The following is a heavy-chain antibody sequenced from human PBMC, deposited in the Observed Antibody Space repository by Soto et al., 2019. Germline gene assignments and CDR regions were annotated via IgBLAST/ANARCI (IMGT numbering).Heavy chain of an antibody. V-gene: IGHV1-18*01. CDR1: GYTFSSDG. Sequence: QVQLAQSGAEVKKPGASVTVSCKASGYTFSSDGISWVRQAPGQGLEWVGWISVHNGYTKYATELQGRVTMTTDTSTSTADLELRSLRSDGSAVYYCARLEHNFGPHDYWGQGTLVTVTS. D-gene: IGHD1-1*01. CDR2: ISVHNGYT. CDR3: ARLEHNFGPHDY. J-gene: IGHJ4*02.